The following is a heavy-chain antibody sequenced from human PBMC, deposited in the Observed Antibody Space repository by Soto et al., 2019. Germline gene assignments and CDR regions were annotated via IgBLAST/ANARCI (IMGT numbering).Heavy chain of an antibody. Sequence: EVQLLESGGGLVQPGGSLRLSCAASGFTFSSYAMSWVRQAPGKGLEWVSAISGSGGSTYYADSVKGRFTISRDNSKNTLYLQINNLRAEDTAVYYCAKDRYDILTGYYPPNWFDPWGQGTLVTVSS. CDR1: GFTFSSYA. CDR3: AKDRYDILTGYYPPNWFDP. CDR2: ISGSGGST. J-gene: IGHJ5*02. D-gene: IGHD3-9*01. V-gene: IGHV3-23*01.